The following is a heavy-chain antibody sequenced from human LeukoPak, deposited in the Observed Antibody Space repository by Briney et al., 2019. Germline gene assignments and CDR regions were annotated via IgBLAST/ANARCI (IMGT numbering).Heavy chain of an antibody. CDR2: ISGSGGST. CDR3: ARATSSGEDY. CDR1: GFTFSSYA. V-gene: IGHV3-23*01. D-gene: IGHD6-19*01. Sequence: GGSLRLSCAASGFTFSSYAMSRVRQAPGKGLEWVSAISGSGGSTYYGDSVKGRLTISRDNSKNTLYLQMNSLRAEDTAVYYCARATSSGEDYWGQGTLVTVSS. J-gene: IGHJ4*02.